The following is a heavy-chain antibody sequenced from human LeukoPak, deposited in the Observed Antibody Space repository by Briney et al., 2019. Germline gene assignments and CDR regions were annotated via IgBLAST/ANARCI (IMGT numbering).Heavy chain of an antibody. D-gene: IGHD2-2*01. J-gene: IGHJ3*01. CDR2: ISGSGTTI. V-gene: IGHV3-11*01. CDR3: ARDSSYCSSTSCYVRAFDV. CDR1: GFTFSDYY. Sequence: PGGSLRLSCAASGFTFSDYYMDWIRQAPGKGLEWVSYISGSGTTIYYADSVKGRFTISRDNAKNSLYLQMNSLRAEDTAVYYCARDSSYCSSTSCYVRAFDVWGQGTMVTVSS.